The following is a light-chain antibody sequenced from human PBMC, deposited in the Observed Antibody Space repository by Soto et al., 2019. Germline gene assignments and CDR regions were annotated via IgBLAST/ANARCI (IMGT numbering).Light chain of an antibody. CDR3: QQYDT. J-gene: IGKJ2*01. V-gene: IGKV3-20*01. Sequence: IVLTQSPGTLSLSPGERATLSCRASQSVSSSDLAWYQQKPGQAPRLLIYSASSRATGIPDRFSGSGSGTDSTLTISRLEPEAFAVYYCQQYDTFGQGTKVDIK. CDR2: SAS. CDR1: QSVSSSD.